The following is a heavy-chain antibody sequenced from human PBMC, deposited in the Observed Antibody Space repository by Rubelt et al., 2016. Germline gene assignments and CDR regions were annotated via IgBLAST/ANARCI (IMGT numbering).Heavy chain of an antibody. Sequence: VQLVESGGGLVKPGGSLRLSCAASGFTFSSYGMHWVRQAPGKGLEWVAVIWYDGSNKYYADSVKARFHITRGNSKNTVYREMDSLRAEDTAVYYCARDLSGPSSVTVTGGDYWGQGTLVTVSS. J-gene: IGHJ4*02. V-gene: IGHV3-33*08. D-gene: IGHD3-10*01. CDR1: GFTFSSYG. CDR2: IWYDGSNK. CDR3: ARDLSGPSSVTVTGGDY.